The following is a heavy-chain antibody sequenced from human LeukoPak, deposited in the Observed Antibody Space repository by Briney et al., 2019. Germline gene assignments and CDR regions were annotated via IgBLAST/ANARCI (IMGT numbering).Heavy chain of an antibody. D-gene: IGHD6-13*01. CDR1: GYTFTGYY. J-gene: IGHJ6*03. CDR2: INPNSGGT. V-gene: IGHV1-2*02. Sequence: ASVKVSCKASGYTFTGYYMHWVRQAPGQGLEWMGWINPNSGGTNYAQKFQGRVTMTRDTSISTAYMELSRLRSDDTAVYYCARKKADRSSSWDYYYYYMDVWGKGTTVTVSS. CDR3: ARKKADRSSSWDYYYYYMDV.